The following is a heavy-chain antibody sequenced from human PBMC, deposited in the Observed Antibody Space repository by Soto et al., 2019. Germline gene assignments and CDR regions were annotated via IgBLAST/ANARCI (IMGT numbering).Heavy chain of an antibody. CDR1: GFTFSDYY. CDR3: ARDSVLGIAASLFYYGMDV. J-gene: IGHJ6*02. Sequence: PGGSLRLSCAASGFTFSDYYMSWIRQAPGKGLEWVSYISSSGSTIYYADSVKGRFTISRDNAKNSLYLQMNSLRAEDTAVYYCARDSVLGIAASLFYYGMDVWGQGTTVTVSS. D-gene: IGHD6-13*01. CDR2: ISSSGSTI. V-gene: IGHV3-11*01.